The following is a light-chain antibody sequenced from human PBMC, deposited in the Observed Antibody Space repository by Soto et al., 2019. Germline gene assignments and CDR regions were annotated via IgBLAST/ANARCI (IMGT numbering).Light chain of an antibody. CDR1: QGISSY. J-gene: IGKJ1*01. V-gene: IGKV1-9*01. CDR3: QQYKTYWT. CDR2: LAS. Sequence: DIQLTQSPASLSASVGDRVTITSRASQGISSYLAWYQQKPGKAPKLLIYLASTLQSGVPSRFSGSGSGTEFTLTISSLQPEDFATYYCQQYKTYWTFGPGTKVDI.